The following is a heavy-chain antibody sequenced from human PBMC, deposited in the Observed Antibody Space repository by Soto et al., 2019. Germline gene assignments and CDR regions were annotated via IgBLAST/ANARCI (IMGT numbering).Heavy chain of an antibody. J-gene: IGHJ4*02. CDR3: TRHMVSPGSGYFSGAY. Sequence: GESLKISCKSSGYSFSTYSIAWVLQRPWKGLEWVGLIYPADSETKYSPAFQGRVTISADKSITTTYLQWSSLKASDSAIYYCTRHMVSPGSGYFSGAYWGQGTLVTVSS. CDR1: GYSFSTYS. CDR2: IYPADSET. D-gene: IGHD5-12*01. V-gene: IGHV5-51*01.